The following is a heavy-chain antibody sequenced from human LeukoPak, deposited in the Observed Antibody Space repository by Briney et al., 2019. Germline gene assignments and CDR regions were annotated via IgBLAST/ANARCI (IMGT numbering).Heavy chain of an antibody. CDR2: INHSGST. CDR3: ARKNQSGYDVNSWFDP. J-gene: IGHJ5*02. CDR1: GGSISSYY. D-gene: IGHD5-12*01. V-gene: IGHV4-34*01. Sequence: SETLSLTCTVSGGSISSYYWSWIRQPPGKGLEWIGEINHSGSTNYNPSLKSRVTMSVDTSKNQFSLKLSSVTAADTAAYYCARKNQSGYDVNSWFDPWGQGTLVTVSS.